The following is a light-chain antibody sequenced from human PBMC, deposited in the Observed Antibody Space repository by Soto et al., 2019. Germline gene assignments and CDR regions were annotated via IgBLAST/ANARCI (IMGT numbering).Light chain of an antibody. J-gene: IGLJ2*01. CDR2: GNS. CDR1: SSNIGAGYD. Sequence: QPVLTQPPSVSGAPGQRVTISCTGSSSNIGAGYDVHWYQQLPGTAPKLLIYGNSNRPSGVPDRFSGSKSGTSAPLAITGLQAEDEADYYCQSYDSSLSALFGGGTKLTVL. CDR3: QSYDSSLSAL. V-gene: IGLV1-40*01.